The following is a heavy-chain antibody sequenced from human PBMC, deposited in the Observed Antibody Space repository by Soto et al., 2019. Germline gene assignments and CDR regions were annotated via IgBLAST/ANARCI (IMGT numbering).Heavy chain of an antibody. CDR3: AHNFRGSGSYTGDRFDS. CDR1: GFSLSSNGVG. V-gene: IGHV2-5*02. Sequence: QITLKESGPTLVKPTQTLTLTCSFSGFSLSSNGVGVGWIRQPPGKALEFLPLVYWDDDKRYSPSLKSRLTITQDTSKNQVVLTMTNMDPVDTATYSCAHNFRGSGSYTGDRFDSWGQGILVIVSS. J-gene: IGHJ5*01. CDR2: VYWDDDK. D-gene: IGHD3-10*01.